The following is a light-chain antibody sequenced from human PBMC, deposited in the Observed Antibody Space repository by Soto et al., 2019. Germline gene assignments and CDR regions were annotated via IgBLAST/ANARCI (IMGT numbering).Light chain of an antibody. CDR2: AAS. V-gene: IGKV1-39*01. Sequence: DIQMTQSPSSLSASVGDRVTITCRASESISIYLNWYHQKPGKAPKLLIYAASTLESGVPARFSGSGSGTDFTLTISSLQPEDFATYSCQQSYNTPPYTFGQGTKLEIK. CDR1: ESISIY. CDR3: QQSYNTPPYT. J-gene: IGKJ2*01.